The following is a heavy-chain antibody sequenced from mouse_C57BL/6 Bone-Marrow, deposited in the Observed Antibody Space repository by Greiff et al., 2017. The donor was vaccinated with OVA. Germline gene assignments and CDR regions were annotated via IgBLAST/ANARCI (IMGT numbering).Heavy chain of an antibody. CDR1: GYTFTDYE. CDR2: IDPETGGT. J-gene: IGHJ2*01. CDR3: TRSHYFDY. V-gene: IGHV1-15*01. Sequence: VQLQQSGAELVRPGASVTLSCKASGYTFTDYEMHWVKQTPVHGLEWIGAIDPETGGTAYNQKFKGKATLTADKSSSTAYMELRSLTSEDSAVYYCTRSHYFDYWGQGTTLTVSS.